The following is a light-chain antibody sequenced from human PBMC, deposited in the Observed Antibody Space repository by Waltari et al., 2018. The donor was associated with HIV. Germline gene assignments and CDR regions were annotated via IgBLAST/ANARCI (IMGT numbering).Light chain of an antibody. CDR1: VGGHNY. V-gene: IGLV2-14*01. J-gene: IGLJ1*01. CDR3: NSYRSSTTPCV. Sequence: VGGHNYVSWYQQHPGKAPKLLIYEVSNRPSGVSNRFSGSKSGNTASMTISGLQAEDEADYYCNSYRSSTTPCVFGTGTKVTVL. CDR2: EVS.